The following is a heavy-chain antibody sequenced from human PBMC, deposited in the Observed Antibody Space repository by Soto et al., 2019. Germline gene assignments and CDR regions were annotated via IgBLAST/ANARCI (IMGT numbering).Heavy chain of an antibody. CDR2: IIPILGIA. CDR1: GGTFSSYT. Sequence: ASVKVSCKASGGTFSSYTISWVRQAPGQGLEWMGRIIPILGIANYAQKFQGRVTITADKSTSTAYMELSSLRSEDTAVYYCARDPGSAYGSATFDPWGQGTLVTVSS. V-gene: IGHV1-69*04. D-gene: IGHD3-10*01. J-gene: IGHJ5*02. CDR3: ARDPGSAYGSATFDP.